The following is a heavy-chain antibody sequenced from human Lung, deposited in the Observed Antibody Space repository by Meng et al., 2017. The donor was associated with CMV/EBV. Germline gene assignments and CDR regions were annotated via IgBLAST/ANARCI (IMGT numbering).Heavy chain of an antibody. V-gene: IGHV3-21*01. CDR1: EFTFSSYR. J-gene: IGHJ6*02. D-gene: IGHD3-10*01. Sequence: GESLKISCAAFEFTFSSYRMNWVRQAPGKGLEWVSSISSSSTYIDYADSVKGRFTISRDNARNSLYLQMNSMRAEDTAVYYIARDIRGSDYYYGMDVWRQRTTVTVSS. CDR2: ISSSSTYI. CDR3: ARDIRGSDYYYGMDV.